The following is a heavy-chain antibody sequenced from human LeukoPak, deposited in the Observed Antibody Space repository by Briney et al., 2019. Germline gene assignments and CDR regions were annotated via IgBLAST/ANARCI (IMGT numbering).Heavy chain of an antibody. CDR2: ISWNSGSI. CDR3: AKDIAAAGGFDY. D-gene: IGHD6-13*01. Sequence: RSGRSLRLSCAASGFTFDDYAMHWVQQAPGKGLEWVSGISWNSGSIGYADSVKGRFTISRDNAKNSLYLQMNSLRAEDTALYYCAKDIAAAGGFDYWGQGTLVTVSS. J-gene: IGHJ4*02. CDR1: GFTFDDYA. V-gene: IGHV3-9*01.